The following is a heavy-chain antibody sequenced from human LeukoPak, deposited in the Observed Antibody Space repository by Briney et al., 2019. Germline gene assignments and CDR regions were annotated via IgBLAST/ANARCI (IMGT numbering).Heavy chain of an antibody. J-gene: IGHJ4*02. V-gene: IGHV3-7*01. D-gene: IGHD5-12*01. CDR1: GFTFSSYW. CDR2: INQDGGEK. CDR3: ARASASYSAYDDY. Sequence: PGGSLRLSCAASGFTFSSYWMSWVRQAPGKGLEWVANINQDGGEKYYVDSVKGRFTISRDNAKSSLYLQMNSLRAEDTAVYYCARASASYSAYDDYWGQGTLVTVSS.